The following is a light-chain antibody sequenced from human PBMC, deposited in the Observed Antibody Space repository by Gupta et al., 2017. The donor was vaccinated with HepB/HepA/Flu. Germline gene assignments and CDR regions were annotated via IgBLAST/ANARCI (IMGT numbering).Light chain of an antibody. Sequence: DIVMTQSPDSLAVSLGERATINCKSSQSLLYSSNNKNRLAWYQQKAGQPPKLLLYWASTRVSGVPDRFSGSGSGTDFTLTISSLQAEDVAVYYCQHYDSNPITFGQGTRLEMK. V-gene: IGKV4-1*01. CDR2: WAS. CDR1: QSLLYSSNNKNR. CDR3: QHYDSNPIT. J-gene: IGKJ5*01.